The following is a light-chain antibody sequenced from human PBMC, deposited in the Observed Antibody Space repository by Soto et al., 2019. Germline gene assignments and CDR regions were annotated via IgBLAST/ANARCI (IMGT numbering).Light chain of an antibody. CDR3: QHYGTTTWT. CDR2: GAS. Sequence: ETVLTQSPGTLSLSPGERVTLSCRASQSVCSRCLAWYQQKPGQSPRLLIYGASSRATGIPDRFSGSGSGTDFTLTISRLEPEEFGVYSWQHYGTTTWTFGQGTKVGIK. V-gene: IGKV3-20*01. J-gene: IGKJ1*01. CDR1: QSVCSRC.